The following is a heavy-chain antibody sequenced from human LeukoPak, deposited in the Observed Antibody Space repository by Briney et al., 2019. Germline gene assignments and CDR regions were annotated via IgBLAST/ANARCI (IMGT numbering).Heavy chain of an antibody. D-gene: IGHD1-14*01. CDR1: GYSISSGYY. J-gene: IGHJ3*02. V-gene: IGHV4-38-2*01. Sequence: SETLSLTCEVSGYSISSGYYWGWIRPPPGKGLEWIGSIYYSGTTYYNPSLKSRVTISVDTSKKQFSLKLRSVTAADTAVYYCARHEWGITNAFDIWGQGTMVTVSS. CDR2: IYYSGTT. CDR3: ARHEWGITNAFDI.